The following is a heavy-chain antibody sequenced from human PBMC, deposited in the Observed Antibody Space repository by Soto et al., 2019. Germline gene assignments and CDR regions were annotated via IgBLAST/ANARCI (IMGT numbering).Heavy chain of an antibody. CDR3: ARVEAVAGLYNYHGLDV. V-gene: IGHV1-69*12. CDR2: IVPIFGTT. J-gene: IGHJ6*02. CDR1: GGTFSNYA. Sequence: QVQLVQSGAEVKKPGSSVKVSCKVSGGTFSNYAIDWVRLAPGHGLEWMGGIVPIFGTTYYTQKFQGRATIIADDSXTXXYWEMSSLRSADTAIYYCARVEAVAGLYNYHGLDVWGQGTAVTVSS. D-gene: IGHD6-19*01.